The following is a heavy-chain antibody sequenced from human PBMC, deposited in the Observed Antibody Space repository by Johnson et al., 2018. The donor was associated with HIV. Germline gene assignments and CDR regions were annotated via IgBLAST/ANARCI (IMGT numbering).Heavy chain of an antibody. V-gene: IGHV3-23*04. Sequence: VHLVESGGGVVQPGRSLRLSCAASGFTFSSYAMSWVRQAPGKGLEWVSSISGSGGTTYYADSVKGRFTISRDNGKNSLSLQMKSLRVEDTAVYYCARRSGYAFDIWGQGTMVTVSS. J-gene: IGHJ3*02. CDR3: ARRSGYAFDI. D-gene: IGHD1-1*01. CDR2: ISGSGGTT. CDR1: GFTFSSYA.